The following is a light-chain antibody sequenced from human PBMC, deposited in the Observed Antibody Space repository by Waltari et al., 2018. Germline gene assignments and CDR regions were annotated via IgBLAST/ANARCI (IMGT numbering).Light chain of an antibody. J-gene: IGKJ1*01. CDR2: GAS. CDR3: QQYGTSPRT. V-gene: IGKV3-20*01. CDR1: QSVSSNY. Sequence: EIVLTQSPGTLSLSPGERASLSCRTSQSVSSNYLAWYQQGPGQAPRLLIYGASSRAIGIPDRVSGSGSGTDFTLTISRLEPEDFAVYYCQQYGTSPRTFGQGTKVEIK.